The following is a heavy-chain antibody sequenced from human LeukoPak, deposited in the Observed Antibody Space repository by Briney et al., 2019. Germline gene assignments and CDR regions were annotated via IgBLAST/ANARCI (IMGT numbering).Heavy chain of an antibody. J-gene: IGHJ4*02. D-gene: IGHD3-10*01. Sequence: PSETLSLTCTVSGGSISSSSYYWGWIRQPPGKGLEWIGSIYYSGSTNYNPSLKSRVTISVDTSKNQFSLKLSSVTAADTAVYYCATPALGGSGSHRRYYFDYWGQGTLVTVSS. CDR2: IYYSGST. CDR1: GGSISSSSYY. CDR3: ATPALGGSGSHRRYYFDY. V-gene: IGHV4-39*07.